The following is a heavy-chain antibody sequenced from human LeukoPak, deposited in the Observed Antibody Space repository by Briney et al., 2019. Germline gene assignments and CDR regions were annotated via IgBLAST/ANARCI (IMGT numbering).Heavy chain of an antibody. J-gene: IGHJ4*02. D-gene: IGHD4-23*01. V-gene: IGHV3-11*06. Sequence: PGGSLRLSCAASGFTFSDCYMTWIRQAPGKGLEWVSYISSTPSYTNYADSVKGRFTISRDNAKNSLYLQMNSLRAEDTAVYYCARGGGRVRLSYWGQGTLVTVSS. CDR1: GFTFSDCY. CDR2: ISSTPSYT. CDR3: ARGGGRVRLSY.